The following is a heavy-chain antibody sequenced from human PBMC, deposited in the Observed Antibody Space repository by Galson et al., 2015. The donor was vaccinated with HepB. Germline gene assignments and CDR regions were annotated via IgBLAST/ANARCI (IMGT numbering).Heavy chain of an antibody. CDR2: IRSKANSYAT. D-gene: IGHD6-13*01. CDR1: GFAFSASA. Sequence: SLRLSCAASGFAFSASAIHWVRQASGKGLEWVGRIRSKANSYATAYVAPLKGRFSISRDDAKNTAYLQMNSLKSEDTAVYFCYSQGQQGPATVIYWGLGTLVTVSS. V-gene: IGHV3-73*01. J-gene: IGHJ4*02. CDR3: YSQGQQGPATVIY.